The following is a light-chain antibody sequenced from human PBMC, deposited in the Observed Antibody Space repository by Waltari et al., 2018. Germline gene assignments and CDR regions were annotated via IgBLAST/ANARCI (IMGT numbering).Light chain of an antibody. CDR1: SSDVGGYNH. V-gene: IGLV2-14*01. CDR2: AVS. Sequence: QSALTQPASVSGSPGQSITISCTGTSSDVGGYNHVSWYQQHPANAPKLMIYAVSSRASGVSNRFFGSKSGNTASLTISGLQAEDEAFYFCSSYSTSLTPYVFGPGTKVTVL. J-gene: IGLJ1*01. CDR3: SSYSTSLTPYV.